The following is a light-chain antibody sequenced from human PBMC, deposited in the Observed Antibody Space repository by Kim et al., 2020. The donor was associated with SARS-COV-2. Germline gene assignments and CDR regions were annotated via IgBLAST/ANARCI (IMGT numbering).Light chain of an antibody. Sequence: QSITISCTGTSSDVGGYNYVSWYQQHPGNAPKLMIYGVSKRPSGVSNRFSGSKSGNTASLTISGLQAEDEADYYCTSYTSSNDWVFSGGTQLTVL. V-gene: IGLV2-14*04. J-gene: IGLJ3*02. CDR1: SSDVGGYNY. CDR2: GVS. CDR3: TSYTSSNDWV.